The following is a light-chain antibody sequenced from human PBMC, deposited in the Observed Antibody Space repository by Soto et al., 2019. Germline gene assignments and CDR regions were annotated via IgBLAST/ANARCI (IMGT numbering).Light chain of an antibody. CDR1: QSVLYSSNSKNY. CDR2: WAS. Sequence: DIVMTQSPDSLAVSLGERATINCKSSQSVLYSSNSKNYLAWYQQKPGQPPKLIIYWASTRESGVPDRFSGSGSGTDFTLTISSLQAEDVAVYYCQQYYGTPQTLGQGTKVDI. J-gene: IGKJ1*01. V-gene: IGKV4-1*01. CDR3: QQYYGTPQT.